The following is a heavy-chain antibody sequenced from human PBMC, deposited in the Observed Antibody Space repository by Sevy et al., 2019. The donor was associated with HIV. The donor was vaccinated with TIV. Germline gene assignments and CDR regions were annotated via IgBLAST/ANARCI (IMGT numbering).Heavy chain of an antibody. Sequence: GGSLRLSCAASGFTFSSYWMSWVRQAPGKGLEWVANIKQDGSEKYYVDSVKGRFTISRDNAKNSLYLQMNSLRAEDTAVYYCARVISLYGDYVDWFDPWGQGTLVTVSS. J-gene: IGHJ5*02. CDR2: IKQDGSEK. CDR1: GFTFSSYW. V-gene: IGHV3-7*01. CDR3: ARVISLYGDYVDWFDP. D-gene: IGHD4-17*01.